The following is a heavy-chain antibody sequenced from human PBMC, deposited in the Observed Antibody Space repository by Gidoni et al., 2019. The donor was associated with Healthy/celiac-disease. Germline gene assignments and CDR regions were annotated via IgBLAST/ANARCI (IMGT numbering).Heavy chain of an antibody. J-gene: IGHJ6*02. CDR2: IYSGGST. CDR1: GFTVSSNY. Sequence: EVQLVESGGGLVQPGGSLRLSCAASGFTVSSNYMSWVRQAPGKGLEWVSVIYSGGSTYYADSVKGRFTSSRDNSKNTLYLQMNSLRAEDTAVYYCARDLSMVRGYGMDVWGQGTTVTVSS. V-gene: IGHV3-66*01. D-gene: IGHD3-10*01. CDR3: ARDLSMVRGYGMDV.